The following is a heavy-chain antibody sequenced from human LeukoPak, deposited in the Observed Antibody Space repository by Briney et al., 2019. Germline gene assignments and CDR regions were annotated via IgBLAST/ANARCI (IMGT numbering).Heavy chain of an antibody. D-gene: IGHD4-17*01. CDR2: ISEEGSEK. V-gene: IGHV3-7*01. CDR3: AITVTGGIDY. J-gene: IGHJ4*02. CDR1: GFTFSTYW. Sequence: TGGSLRLSCAASGFTFSTYWMRWVPQAPGEGLEWVANISEEGSEKNYVDSVKGRFTISRDNAKDSLYLQMNSLRAEDTAVYYCAITVTGGIDYWGQGTLVTVSS.